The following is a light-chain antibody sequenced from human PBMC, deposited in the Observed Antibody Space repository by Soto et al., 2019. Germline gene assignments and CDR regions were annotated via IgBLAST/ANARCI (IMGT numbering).Light chain of an antibody. J-gene: IGKJ1*01. Sequence: EIVLTQSPATLSLSPGERATLSCRASQSVSSYLAWYQQKPGQAPRLLIYDASNRATGIPARFSGSGSGTDFTLTISSLEPEDFASYYGLQDYTYPGTFGQGTKVDI. V-gene: IGKV3-11*01. CDR3: LQDYTYPGT. CDR2: DAS. CDR1: QSVSSY.